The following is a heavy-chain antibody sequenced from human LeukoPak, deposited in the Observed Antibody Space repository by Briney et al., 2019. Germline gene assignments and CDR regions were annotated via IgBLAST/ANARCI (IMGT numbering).Heavy chain of an antibody. CDR1: GYTFTGYY. Sequence: GASVKVSCKASGYTFTGYYMHWVRQAPEQGLEWMGWINPNSGGTNYAQKFQGRVTMTRDTSISTAYMELSRLRSDDTAVYYCASDPTRNYYYGMDVWGQGTTVTVSS. V-gene: IGHV1-2*02. CDR2: INPNSGGT. J-gene: IGHJ6*02. CDR3: ASDPTRNYYYGMDV.